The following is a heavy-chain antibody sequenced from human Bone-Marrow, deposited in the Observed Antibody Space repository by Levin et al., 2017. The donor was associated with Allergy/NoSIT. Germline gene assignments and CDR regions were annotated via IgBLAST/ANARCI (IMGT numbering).Heavy chain of an antibody. CDR3: ARETCFDDSGYPVHRCDA. J-gene: IGHJ5*02. D-gene: IGHD3-22*01. CDR1: GGSFTSDSFTSDT. V-gene: IGHV1-69*04. Sequence: KISCKASGGSFTSDSFTSDTFTWVRQAPGQGLEWMGRINPSLQVTNFAQNFQARVTLTADKSTTTTYMELSGLSSEDTAVYYCARETCFDDSGYPVHRCDAWGQGSLVIVSS. CDR2: INPSLQVT.